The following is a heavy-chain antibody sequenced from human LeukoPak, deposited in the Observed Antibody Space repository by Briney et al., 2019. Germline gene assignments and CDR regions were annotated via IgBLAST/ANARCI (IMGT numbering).Heavy chain of an antibody. J-gene: IGHJ4*02. Sequence: GGSLRLSCAASGFTFSSYSMNWVRQAPGKGLEWVSSISSSSSYIYYADSVKGRFTISRDNAKNSLYLQMNSLRAEDTAVYYCATGDWRVAALDYWGQGTLVTVSS. D-gene: IGHD3/OR15-3a*01. CDR1: GFTFSSYS. CDR2: ISSSSSYI. CDR3: ATGDWRVAALDY. V-gene: IGHV3-21*01.